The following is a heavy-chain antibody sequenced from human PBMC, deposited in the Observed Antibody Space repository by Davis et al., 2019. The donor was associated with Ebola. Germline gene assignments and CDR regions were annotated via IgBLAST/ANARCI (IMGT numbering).Heavy chain of an antibody. CDR3: ARHPDYGGKWGYYGMDV. D-gene: IGHD4-23*01. J-gene: IGHJ6*02. CDR1: GGSISSYY. V-gene: IGHV4-59*08. Sequence: SETLSLTCTVSGGSISSYYWSWIRQPPGKGLEWIGYIYYSGSTYYNPSLKSRVTISVDTSKNQFSLKLSSVTAADTAVYYCARHPDYGGKWGYYGMDVWGQGTTVTVSS. CDR2: IYYSGST.